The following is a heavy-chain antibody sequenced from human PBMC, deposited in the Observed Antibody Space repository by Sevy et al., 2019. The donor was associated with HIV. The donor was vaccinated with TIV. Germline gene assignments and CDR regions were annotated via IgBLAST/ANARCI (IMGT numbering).Heavy chain of an antibody. V-gene: IGHV4-59*01. Sequence: SETLSLTCTVSGGSISSDYWSWIRQPPGKGLEWIGYIYYSGSTNYNPSLKSRVTISVDTSKNQFSLKLSSVTAADTAVYYSARERQLVLDYWGQGTLVTVSS. CDR1: GGSISSDY. D-gene: IGHD6-13*01. CDR3: ARERQLVLDY. CDR2: IYYSGST. J-gene: IGHJ4*02.